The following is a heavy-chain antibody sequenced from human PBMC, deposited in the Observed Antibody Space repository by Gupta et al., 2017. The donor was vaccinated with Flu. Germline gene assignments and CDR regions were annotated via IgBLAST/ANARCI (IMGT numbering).Heavy chain of an antibody. CDR2: IFYSGTT. D-gene: IGHD2-2*01. CDR3: AGLTSTYQLPLV. V-gene: IGHV4-39*01. J-gene: IGHJ6*02. Sequence: GWIRQPPGKGLEWIESIFYSGTTHYNPSLRSRVTISVDTSKSQFSLKLSSLTAADTAVYFCAGLTSTYQLPLVWGQGTTVTVSS.